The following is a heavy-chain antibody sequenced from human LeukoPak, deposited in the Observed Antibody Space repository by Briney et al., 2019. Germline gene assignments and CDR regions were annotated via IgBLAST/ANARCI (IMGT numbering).Heavy chain of an antibody. Sequence: ARGSLRLSCAASGFTFSSYAMSWVRQAPGKGLEWVSTIRGSGGGTYYADSVKGRFTISRDNSKNTLYLQMNSLRDEDTALYYCAKAGIGVVGYFDYWGQGTLVTVSS. CDR1: GFTFSSYA. J-gene: IGHJ4*02. D-gene: IGHD6-19*01. CDR3: AKAGIGVVGYFDY. V-gene: IGHV3-23*01. CDR2: IRGSGGGT.